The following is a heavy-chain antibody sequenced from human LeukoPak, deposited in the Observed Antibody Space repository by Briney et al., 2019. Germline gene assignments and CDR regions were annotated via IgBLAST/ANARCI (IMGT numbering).Heavy chain of an antibody. CDR2: IIPIFGTA. V-gene: IGHV1-69*13. CDR3: ARGLYYYDSSGYYYSFDY. Sequence: ASVKVSCKASGGTFSSYAISWVRQAPGQGLEWMGGIIPIFGTANYAQKFQGRVTTTADESTSTAYMELSSLRSEDTAVYYCARGLYYYDSSGYYYSFDYWGQGTLVTVSS. J-gene: IGHJ4*02. D-gene: IGHD3-22*01. CDR1: GGTFSSYA.